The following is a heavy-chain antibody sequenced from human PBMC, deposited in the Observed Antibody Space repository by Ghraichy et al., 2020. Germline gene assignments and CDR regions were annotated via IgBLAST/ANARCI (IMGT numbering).Heavy chain of an antibody. Sequence: GGSLRLSCAASGFTFSSYAMTWVRQAPGKGLEWVSAISGRGGSSYYADSVRGRFTISRDNSKNTLYLQLDTLRADDTAVYYCARANYDFWSGYYPSWGQGTLVTVSS. D-gene: IGHD3-3*01. CDR2: ISGRGGSS. CDR3: ARANYDFWSGYYPS. V-gene: IGHV3-23*01. CDR1: GFTFSSYA. J-gene: IGHJ4*02.